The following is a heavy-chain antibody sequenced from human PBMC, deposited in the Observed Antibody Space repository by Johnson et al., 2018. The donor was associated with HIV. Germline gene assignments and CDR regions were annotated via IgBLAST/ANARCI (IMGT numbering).Heavy chain of an antibody. Sequence: EVKLLESGGGVVRPGGSLRLSCAASGFTLDEYDMSWVRQVPGKGLEWVSSFSRSGGTTAYAASVRGRFTISRDNAKKSLYLQMNSLRDEDTALYYWARDPTSQSHRLTGDFGAFDIWGQGTMVTVSS. CDR2: FSRSGGTT. D-gene: IGHD7-27*01. V-gene: IGHV3-20*04. J-gene: IGHJ3*02. CDR1: GFTLDEYD. CDR3: ARDPTSQSHRLTGDFGAFDI.